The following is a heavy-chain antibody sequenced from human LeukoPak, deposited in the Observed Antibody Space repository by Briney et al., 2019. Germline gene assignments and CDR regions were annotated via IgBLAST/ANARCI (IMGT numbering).Heavy chain of an antibody. CDR1: GFTLSSFG. V-gene: IGHV3-30*02. CDR3: AKDTYSGSSGYYVFDY. CDR2: IRYDGSYT. D-gene: IGHD3-22*01. Sequence: GGSLRLSCAASGFTLSSFGMHWVRQAPGKGLEWVGFIRYDGSYTYYADSVKGRLTISRDISTNTLYLQMNSLRAEETAVYYCAKDTYSGSSGYYVFDYWGQGTLVTVSS. J-gene: IGHJ4*02.